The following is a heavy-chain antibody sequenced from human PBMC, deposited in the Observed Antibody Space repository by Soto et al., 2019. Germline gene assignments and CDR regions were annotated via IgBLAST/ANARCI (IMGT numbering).Heavy chain of an antibody. D-gene: IGHD3-10*01. V-gene: IGHV1-18*01. J-gene: IGHJ6*02. CDR2: ISDYKGNT. Sequence: QVRLEQSGAEVKQPGASVKVSCKASGYRFIDYGITWVRQAPGQGLEWMGWISDYKGNTHYGKKFQGRVTMTTDTSTRTAYMELKSLRSDDTAVYFCAREGYYSGSGTYSPPRYYGMDAWGQGTTVTVSS. CDR1: GYRFIDYG. CDR3: AREGYYSGSGTYSPPRYYGMDA.